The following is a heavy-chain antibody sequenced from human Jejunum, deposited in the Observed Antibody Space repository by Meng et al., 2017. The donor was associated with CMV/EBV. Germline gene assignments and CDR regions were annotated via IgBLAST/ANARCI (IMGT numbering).Heavy chain of an antibody. CDR2: ISGSGGST. CDR1: GFSFSSYA. D-gene: IGHD3-22*01. V-gene: IGHV3-23*01. Sequence: EVQLLESGGGLVQPGGSLRLLCARSGFSFSSYAMSWVRQAPGKGLEWVSGISGSGGSTSHADSVKGRFTISRDNSKNTLYMQMYSLRAEDTAVYYCAKRPHYYDSRNYYFDYWGQGTLVNVSS. J-gene: IGHJ4*02. CDR3: AKRPHYYDSRNYYFDY.